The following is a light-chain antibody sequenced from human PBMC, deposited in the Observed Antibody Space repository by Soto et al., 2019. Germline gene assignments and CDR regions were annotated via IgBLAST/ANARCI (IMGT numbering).Light chain of an antibody. CDR3: QSYDSSLSGKV. V-gene: IGLV1-40*01. CDR1: SSNIGTGYD. J-gene: IGLJ1*01. Sequence: QSVLTQPPSVSGAPGQRVTISCTGSSSNIGTGYDVHWYQQLPGTAPKLLIFGYNNRPSGVPDRFSASKSGTSASLAITGLQADDEAYYFCQSYDSSLSGKVFGSGTKLTVL. CDR2: GYN.